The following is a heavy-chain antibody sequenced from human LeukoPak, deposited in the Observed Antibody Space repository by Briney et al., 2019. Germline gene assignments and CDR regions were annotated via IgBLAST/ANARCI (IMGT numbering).Heavy chain of an antibody. CDR3: AKVRAVAGPTPNYFDY. CDR1: GFTFSSYA. CDR2: ISGSGGST. Sequence: PGGSLRLSCAASGFTFSSYAMSWVRQAPGKGLEWVSAISGSGGSTYYADSVKGRFTISRDNSKNTLYLQMNSLRAEDTAVYYCAKVRAVAGPTPNYFDYWGQGTLVTVSS. J-gene: IGHJ4*02. D-gene: IGHD6-19*01. V-gene: IGHV3-23*01.